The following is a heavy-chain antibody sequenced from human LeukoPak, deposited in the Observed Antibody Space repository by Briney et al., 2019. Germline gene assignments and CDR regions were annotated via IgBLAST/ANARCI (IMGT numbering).Heavy chain of an antibody. CDR3: TRVRYCSGGSCYYFDY. CDR1: GFTFISYW. Sequence: GGALRLSCAASGFTFISYWMSWVRQAPGKGLEWVGFIRSKAYGGTAEYAASVKGRFTISRDDSKSIAYLQMNSLKTEDTAVYYCTRVRYCSGGSCYYFDYWGQGTLVTVSS. V-gene: IGHV3-49*04. D-gene: IGHD2-15*01. J-gene: IGHJ4*02. CDR2: IRSKAYGGTA.